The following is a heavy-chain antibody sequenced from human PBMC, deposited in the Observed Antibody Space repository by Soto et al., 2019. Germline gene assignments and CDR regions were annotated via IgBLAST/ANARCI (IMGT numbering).Heavy chain of an antibody. CDR3: ARSAGSSWFDYYYYGMDV. CDR2: MNPYTGNT. J-gene: IGHJ6*02. CDR1: GYTFTTCD. Sequence: GASVKVSCKASGYTFTTCDIHWVRQATGQGLEWMGWMNPYTGNTGYAQKFQGRVTMTRDTSISTAYMELSRLRSDDTAVYYCARSAGSSWFDYYYYGMDVWGQGTTVTVSS. V-gene: IGHV1-8*01. D-gene: IGHD6-13*01.